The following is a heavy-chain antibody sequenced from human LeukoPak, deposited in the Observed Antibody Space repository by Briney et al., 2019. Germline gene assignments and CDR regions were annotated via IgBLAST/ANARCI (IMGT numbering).Heavy chain of an antibody. V-gene: IGHV4-4*07. Sequence: SETLSLTCTVSGGSISSYYWSWIRQPAGKGLEWIGRIYTSGSTNYNPSLKSRVTISVDTSKNQFSLKLSSVTAADTAVYYCARARSSHLGHWFDPWGQGTLVTVSS. CDR2: IYTSGST. J-gene: IGHJ5*02. CDR1: GGSISSYY. CDR3: ARARSSHLGHWFDP. D-gene: IGHD6-19*01.